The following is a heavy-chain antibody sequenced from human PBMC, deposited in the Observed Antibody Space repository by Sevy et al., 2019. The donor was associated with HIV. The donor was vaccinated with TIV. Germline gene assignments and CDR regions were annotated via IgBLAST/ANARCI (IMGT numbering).Heavy chain of an antibody. CDR1: GYTFTASY. D-gene: IGHD6-6*01. V-gene: IGHV1-2*02. Sequence: ASVKVSCKASGYTFTASYMHWVRQAPGQGLEWIGWINLNSGGTDYAQKFQGRVTMTRDTSISTTYMELTRLTSDDTAVYYCARDPDEYSSSLNGMDVWGQGTSVTVSS. CDR3: ARDPDEYSSSLNGMDV. J-gene: IGHJ6*02. CDR2: INLNSGGT.